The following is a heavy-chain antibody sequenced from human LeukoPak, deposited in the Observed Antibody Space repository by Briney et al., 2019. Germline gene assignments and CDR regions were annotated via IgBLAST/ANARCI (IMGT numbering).Heavy chain of an antibody. CDR1: GGSISSCSYY. CDR2: IYTSGST. CDR3: ARGRASYCTNGVCYSRSNNWFDP. Sequence: PSETLSLTCTVSGGSISSCSYYWSWIRQPAGKGLEWIGRIYTSGSTNYNPSLKSRVTISVDTSKNQFSLKLSSVAAADTDVYYRARGRASYCTNGVCYSRSNNWFDPWGQGTLVTVSS. J-gene: IGHJ5*02. D-gene: IGHD2-8*01. V-gene: IGHV4-61*02.